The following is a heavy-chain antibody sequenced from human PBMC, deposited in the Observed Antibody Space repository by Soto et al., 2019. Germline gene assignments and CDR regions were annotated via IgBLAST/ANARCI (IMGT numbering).Heavy chain of an antibody. CDR2: IYHSGST. D-gene: IGHD6-13*01. CDR3: ARRLPGGQQLVANWFDP. J-gene: IGHJ5*02. Sequence: PSETLSLTCAVSGGSINSSNWWSWVRQPPGKGLEWIGEIYHSGSTNYNPSLKSRVTISVDKSKNQFSLKLSSVTAADTAVYYCARRLPGGQQLVANWFDPWGQGTLVTVSS. CDR1: GGSINSSNW. V-gene: IGHV4-4*02.